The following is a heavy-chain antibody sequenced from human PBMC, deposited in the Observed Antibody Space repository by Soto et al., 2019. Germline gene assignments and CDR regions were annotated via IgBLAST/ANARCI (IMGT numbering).Heavy chain of an antibody. Sequence: QVQLVESGGGLVKPGGSLRLSCAASGFTFSDYYMRWIRQAPGKGLEWVSYISSSSSYTNYADSVKGRFTISRDNAKNSLYLQMNSLRAEDTAVYYCARPSSFFDSYYFAYWGQGTLVTVSS. CDR2: ISSSSSYT. CDR3: ARPSSFFDSYYFAY. CDR1: GFTFSDYY. D-gene: IGHD3-9*01. V-gene: IGHV3-11*05. J-gene: IGHJ4*02.